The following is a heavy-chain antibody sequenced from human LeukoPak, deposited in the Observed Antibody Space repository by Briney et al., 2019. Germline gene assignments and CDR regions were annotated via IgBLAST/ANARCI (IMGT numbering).Heavy chain of an antibody. CDR3: ARSRDPNDYYFDY. CDR1: GGSISSYY. CDR2: IYYSGST. Sequence: SETLSLTCTVSGGSISSYYWSWIRQPPGKGLEWIGYIYYSGSTNYNPSLKSRVTISVDTSKNQFSLKLISVTAADTAVYYCARSRDPNDYYFDYWGQGTLVTVSS. V-gene: IGHV4-59*08. J-gene: IGHJ4*02. D-gene: IGHD1-1*01.